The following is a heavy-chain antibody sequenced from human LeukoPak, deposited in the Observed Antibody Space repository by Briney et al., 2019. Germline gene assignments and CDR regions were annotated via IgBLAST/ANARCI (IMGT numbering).Heavy chain of an antibody. CDR1: GFTFSTYS. J-gene: IGHJ4*02. D-gene: IGHD6-19*01. CDR3: AKDVAPDSGWDLDY. CDR2: IYKRGSRT. Sequence: GGSLRLSCAASGFTFSTYSMTWVRQAPGKGLGWVSSIYKRGSRTFYGDSVKGRFTVYRDNSKNTLYLPMNSLRAEDTAVYYCAKDVAPDSGWDLDYWGQGTLVTVSS. V-gene: IGHV3-23*05.